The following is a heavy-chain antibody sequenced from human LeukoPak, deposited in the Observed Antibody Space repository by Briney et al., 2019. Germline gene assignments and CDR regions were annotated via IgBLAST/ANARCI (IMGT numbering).Heavy chain of an antibody. CDR2: INSNSGGT. J-gene: IGHJ4*02. V-gene: IGHV1-2*06. CDR1: GYRFSDYY. CDR3: ATEGGWGPTDYGDNVY. Sequence: ASVKVSCKASGYRFSDYYMHWVRQAPGQGLEWMGRINSNSGGTGFAEKFRGRVTMTRDTSISTAYMELSRLTSDDTAVYYCATEGGWGPTDYGDNVYWGQGTLVTVSS. D-gene: IGHD4-17*01.